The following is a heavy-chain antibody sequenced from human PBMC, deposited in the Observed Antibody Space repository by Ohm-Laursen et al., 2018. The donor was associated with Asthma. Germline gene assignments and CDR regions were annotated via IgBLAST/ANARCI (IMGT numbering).Heavy chain of an antibody. V-gene: IGHV3-21*01. Sequence: SLRLSCAASGFTFSSYSMNWVRQAPGKGLGCVSAIIGSGADTYYADSVKGRFTISRDDAKNTLYLQMNSLRADDTAVYYCARGNLEALQWGQGTLVTVSS. CDR1: GFTFSSYS. CDR3: ARGNLEALQ. J-gene: IGHJ4*02. D-gene: IGHD5-24*01. CDR2: IIGSGADT.